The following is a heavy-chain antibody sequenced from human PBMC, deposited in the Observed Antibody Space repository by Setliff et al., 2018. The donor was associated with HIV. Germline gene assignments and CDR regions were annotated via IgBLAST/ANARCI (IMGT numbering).Heavy chain of an antibody. J-gene: IGHJ4*02. CDR3: AAWGPRYSYAPYFFDS. CDR1: NGSFSGYY. D-gene: IGHD5-18*01. CDR2: INDSGST. Sequence: SETLSLTCAVYNGSFSGYYWTWIRQPPGKGLEWIGEINDSGSTNYSPSLKSRVTIPVDASRNQFSLRLSSVTAADTAVYYCAAWGPRYSYAPYFFDSWGQGTLVTVSS. V-gene: IGHV4-34*01.